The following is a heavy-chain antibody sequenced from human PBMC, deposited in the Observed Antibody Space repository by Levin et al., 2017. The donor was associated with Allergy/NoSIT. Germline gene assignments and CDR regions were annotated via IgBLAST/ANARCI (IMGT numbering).Heavy chain of an antibody. D-gene: IGHD6-19*01. CDR3: AKDQWLVLHGGRGYYFDY. V-gene: IGHV3-30*18. Sequence: GESLKISCAASGFTFSSYGMHWVRQAPGKGLEWVAVISYDGSNKYYADSVKGRFTISRDNSKNTLYLQMNSLRAEDTAVYYCAKDQWLVLHGGRGYYFDYWGQGTLVTVSS. J-gene: IGHJ4*02. CDR1: GFTFSSYG. CDR2: ISYDGSNK.